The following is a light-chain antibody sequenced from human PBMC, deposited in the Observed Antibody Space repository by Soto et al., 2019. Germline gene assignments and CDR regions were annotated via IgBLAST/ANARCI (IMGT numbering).Light chain of an antibody. CDR3: QQYYSTPPIT. CDR2: WAS. Sequence: DIVMTQSPDSLAVSLGERATINCKSSQSVLYSSNNKNYLAWYQQKPGQPPKLLIYWASTRESGVPARFSGSGSGTDFTLTISSLQAEDVAVYYCQQYYSTPPITFGQGTRLEIK. V-gene: IGKV4-1*01. CDR1: QSVLYSSNNKNY. J-gene: IGKJ5*01.